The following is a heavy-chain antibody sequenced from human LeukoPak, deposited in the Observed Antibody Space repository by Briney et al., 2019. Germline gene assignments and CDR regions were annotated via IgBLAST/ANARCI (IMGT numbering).Heavy chain of an antibody. V-gene: IGHV3-72*01. D-gene: IGHD3-10*01. Sequence: GGPLRLSCAASGFTFSDHCMDWVRQAPGKGLEWVGRTRNKANSYTTEYAASVKGRFTISRDDSKKSLYLQMNSLKTEDTAVHYCARESGGGVLGYFDLWGRGTLVSVSS. J-gene: IGHJ2*01. CDR3: ARESGGGVLGYFDL. CDR1: GFTFSDHC. CDR2: TRNKANSYTT.